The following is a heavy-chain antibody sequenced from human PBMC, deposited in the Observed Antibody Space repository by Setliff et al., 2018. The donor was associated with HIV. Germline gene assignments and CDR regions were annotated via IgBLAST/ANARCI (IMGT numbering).Heavy chain of an antibody. J-gene: IGHJ4*02. D-gene: IGHD5-12*01. Sequence: SCKASGYTFSNYGISWLRQAPGQGPEWMGWISGDNGDTNYAQKFQGRLTMTTDTSTSTAYMELSSLRAEDTAMYYCARHWIEDGYNPPDYWGQGTLVTVSS. CDR1: GYTFSNYG. CDR2: ISGDNGDT. V-gene: IGHV1-18*01. CDR3: ARHWIEDGYNPPDY.